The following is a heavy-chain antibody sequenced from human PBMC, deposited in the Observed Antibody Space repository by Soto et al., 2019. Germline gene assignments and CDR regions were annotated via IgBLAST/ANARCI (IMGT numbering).Heavy chain of an antibody. CDR1: GFTFSSYW. D-gene: IGHD2-15*01. Sequence: GGSLRLSCAASGFTFSSYWMHWVRQAPGKGLVWVSRINSDGSSASYADSVKGRFTISRDNAKNTLYLQMNSLRAEDTAVYYCARGTVVVAVNYYYGMDVWGQGTTVTVSS. CDR2: INSDGSSA. CDR3: ARGTVVVAVNYYYGMDV. J-gene: IGHJ6*02. V-gene: IGHV3-74*01.